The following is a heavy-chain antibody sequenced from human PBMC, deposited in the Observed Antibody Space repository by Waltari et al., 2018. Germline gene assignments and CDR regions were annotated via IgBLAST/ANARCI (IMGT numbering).Heavy chain of an antibody. J-gene: IGHJ4*02. V-gene: IGHV1-3*01. CDR1: GYTFTSYA. CDR3: ARQAGGVVY. CDR2: INAGNGYT. D-gene: IGHD2-8*02. Sequence: QVQLVQSGAEVKKPGASVKVSCKASGYTFTSYAMHWVRQAPGQRLEWMGWINAGNGYTKHSQKFQGRVTITRDTSATTAYMELTSLRSEDTAVYYCARQAGGVVYWGQGTLVTVSS.